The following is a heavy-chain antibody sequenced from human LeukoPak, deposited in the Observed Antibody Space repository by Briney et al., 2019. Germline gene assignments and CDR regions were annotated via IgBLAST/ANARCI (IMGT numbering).Heavy chain of an antibody. CDR1: GFTFTDYC. J-gene: IGHJ6*03. V-gene: IGHV3-11*01. D-gene: IGHD7-27*01. CDR2: IGTRDSTK. CDR3: ARATNWGFPLHMDV. Sequence: GGSLRPSCAASGFTFTDYCMSWIRQAPGKGLEWVSFIGTRDSTKYYADSVKGRFTVSRDNAEDSLYLQMNSLTAEDTAVYYCARATNWGFPLHMDVWGKANTVTVSS.